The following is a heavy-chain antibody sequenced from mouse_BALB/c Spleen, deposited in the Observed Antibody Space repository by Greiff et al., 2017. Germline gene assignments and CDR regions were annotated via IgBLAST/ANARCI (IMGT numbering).Heavy chain of an antibody. Sequence: EVQLQQSGPELVKPGASVKMSCKASGYTFTSYVMHWVKQKPGQGLEWIGYINPYNDGTKYNEKFKGKATLTSDKSSSTAYLQLSSLTSEDTAVYYCARPFPITTARYFDYWGQGTTLTVSS. CDR2: INPYNDGT. CDR3: ARPFPITTARYFDY. D-gene: IGHD1-2*01. V-gene: IGHV1-14*01. J-gene: IGHJ2*01. CDR1: GYTFTSYV.